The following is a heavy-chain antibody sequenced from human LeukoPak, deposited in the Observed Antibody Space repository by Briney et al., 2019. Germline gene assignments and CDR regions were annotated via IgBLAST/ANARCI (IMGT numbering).Heavy chain of an antibody. CDR3: VRDNGAFGL. CDR1: GGSISSSISPYS. J-gene: IGHJ2*01. Sequence: SETLSLICTASGGSISSSISPYSWGWIRQPAGKGLEWIGRVHANGNSNYNPPLKSRVTMSLDASKNQFSLRLGSVTAADTAVYYCVRDNGAFGLWGRGTLVTVSS. D-gene: IGHD2-8*01. CDR2: VHANGNS. V-gene: IGHV4-4*07.